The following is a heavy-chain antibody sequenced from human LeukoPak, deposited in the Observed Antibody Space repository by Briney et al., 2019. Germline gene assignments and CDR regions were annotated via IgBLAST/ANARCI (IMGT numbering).Heavy chain of an antibody. CDR1: GGSFSGYY. CDR2: ISHSGST. CDR3: ARLPGTSDY. V-gene: IGHV4-34*01. Sequence: PSETLSLTCAVYGGSFSGYYWSWIRQPPGKGLEWIGEISHSGSTNYNPSLKSRVTISVDTSKNQFSLKLSSVTAADTAVYYCARLPGTSDYWGQGTLVTVSS. D-gene: IGHD6-13*01. J-gene: IGHJ4*02.